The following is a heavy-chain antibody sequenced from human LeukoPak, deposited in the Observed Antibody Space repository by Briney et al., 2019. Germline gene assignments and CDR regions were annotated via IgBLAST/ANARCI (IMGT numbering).Heavy chain of an antibody. CDR1: GGSISSYY. Sequence: PSETLSLTCTVSGGSISSYYWSWIRQPPGKGLEWIGYIYYSGSTNYNPSLKSRVTISVDTSKNQFSLKLSSVTAADPAVYYCARADVLRYFDWLDSGYYFDYWGQGTLVTVSS. D-gene: IGHD3-9*01. CDR2: IYYSGST. J-gene: IGHJ4*02. CDR3: ARADVLRYFDWLDSGYYFDY. V-gene: IGHV4-59*01.